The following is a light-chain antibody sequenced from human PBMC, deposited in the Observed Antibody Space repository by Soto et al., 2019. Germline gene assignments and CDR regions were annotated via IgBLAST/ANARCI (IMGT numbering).Light chain of an antibody. J-gene: IGLJ3*02. CDR1: TSNIGRNS. CDR2: EVG. V-gene: IGLV2-14*01. Sequence: QSVLTQAPSVSGAPGRSVTISCSGGTSNIGRNSVNWYQQFPGTAPKLLIYEVGNRPSGVSSRFSGSKSGNTASLTISGLQAEDEADYYCSSYTSGSTLWVFGGGTKVTVL. CDR3: SSYTSGSTLWV.